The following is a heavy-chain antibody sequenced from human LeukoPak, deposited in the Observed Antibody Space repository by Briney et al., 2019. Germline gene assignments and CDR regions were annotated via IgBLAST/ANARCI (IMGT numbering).Heavy chain of an antibody. J-gene: IGHJ4*02. CDR3: ARMSPEGDFDY. CDR1: GDSFSSKSAA. D-gene: IGHD5/OR15-5a*01. CDR2: TYYTSESYN. Sequence: PSQTLSLTCALSGDSFSSKSAAWNWLSQTPSSGFEWLGRTYYTSESYNEYAAAVKSRISINPDTTKIQFSLQLNSVTPEDTAVYYCARMSPEGDFDYWGPGTLVTVSS. V-gene: IGHV6-1*01.